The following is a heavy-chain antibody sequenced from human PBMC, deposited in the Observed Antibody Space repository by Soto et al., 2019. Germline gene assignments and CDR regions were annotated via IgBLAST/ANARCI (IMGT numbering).Heavy chain of an antibody. CDR1: GFTFSSYW. V-gene: IGHV3-74*01. J-gene: IGHJ6*02. D-gene: IGHD3-9*01. Sequence: GGSLRLSCAASGFTFSSYWMHWVRQAPGKGLVWVSRINSDGSSTSYADSVKGRFTISRDNAKNTLYLQMNSLRAEDTAVYYCARGGYDILTGYYYYYAMDVWGQGPTVTVSS. CDR3: ARGGYDILTGYYYYYAMDV. CDR2: INSDGSST.